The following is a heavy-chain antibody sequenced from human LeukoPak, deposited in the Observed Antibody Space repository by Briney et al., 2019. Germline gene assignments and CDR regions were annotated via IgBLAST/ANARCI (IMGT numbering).Heavy chain of an antibody. V-gene: IGHV3-66*04. Sequence: PGGSLRLSCAVSGFNVTGSDMSWVRQAPGKGLGWVSVVYSGGDTYYANSVKGRFTISRDNSKNTLYLQMVSLRAEDTAVYYCARQLYGSQIITALWGQGTLVTVSS. CDR2: VYSGGDT. J-gene: IGHJ4*02. CDR1: GFNVTGSD. D-gene: IGHD4-17*01. CDR3: ARQLYGSQIITAL.